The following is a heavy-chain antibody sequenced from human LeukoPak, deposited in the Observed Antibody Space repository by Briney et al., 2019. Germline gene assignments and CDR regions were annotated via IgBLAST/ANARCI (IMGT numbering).Heavy chain of an antibody. Sequence: GGSLRLSCAASAFAFSSFAMTWVRQAPGKGLDWVSDVKGSGGSKDYAGSVKGRFIISRDNSKNTLYLQMNSLRAEDTAVYFGAKVGGKAATWDAIDMWGQGTMVTVSS. D-gene: IGHD3-16*01. V-gene: IGHV3-23*01. CDR1: AFAFSSFA. CDR2: VKGSGGSK. J-gene: IGHJ3*02. CDR3: AKVGGKAATWDAIDM.